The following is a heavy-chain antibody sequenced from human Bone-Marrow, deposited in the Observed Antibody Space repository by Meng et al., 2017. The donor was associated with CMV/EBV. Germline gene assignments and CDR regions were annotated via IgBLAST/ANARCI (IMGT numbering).Heavy chain of an antibody. CDR2: ISAYNGNT. J-gene: IGHJ6*02. CDR3: ARDNTSEYDFWSGSHYYYGMDV. CDR1: GYTFTSYG. V-gene: IGHV1-18*01. D-gene: IGHD3-3*01. Sequence: ASVKVSCKASGYTFTSYGISWVRQAPGQGLEWMGWISAYNGNTNYAQKLQGRVTMTTDTSTSTAYMELRSLRSEDTAVYYCARDNTSEYDFWSGSHYYYGMDVWGQGTTVTVSS.